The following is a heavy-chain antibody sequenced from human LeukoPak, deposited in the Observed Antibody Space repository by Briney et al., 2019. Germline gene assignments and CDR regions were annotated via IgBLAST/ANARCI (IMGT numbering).Heavy chain of an antibody. Sequence: GGSLRLSCAASGFTFSSYGMHWVRQAPGKGLEWVAVISYDGSNKYYADSVKGRFTISRDNSKNTLYLQMNSLRAEDTAVYYCAKDDIVAAAFDYWGQGTLVTVSS. V-gene: IGHV3-30*18. CDR2: ISYDGSNK. D-gene: IGHD6-13*01. J-gene: IGHJ4*02. CDR3: AKDDIVAAAFDY. CDR1: GFTFSSYG.